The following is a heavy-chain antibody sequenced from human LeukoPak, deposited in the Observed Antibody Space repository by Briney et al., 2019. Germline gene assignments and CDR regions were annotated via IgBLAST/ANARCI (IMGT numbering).Heavy chain of an antibody. J-gene: IGHJ6*03. CDR2: MNPNSGNT. CDR1: GYTFTSYD. D-gene: IGHD3-3*01. V-gene: IGHV1-8*01. Sequence: GASAKVSCKASGYTFTSYDINWVRQATGQGLEWMGWMNPNSGNTGYAQKFQGRVTMTRNTSISTAYMELSSLRSEDTAVYYCAAREWSDYYHYMDVWGKGTTVTVSS. CDR3: AAREWSDYYHYMDV.